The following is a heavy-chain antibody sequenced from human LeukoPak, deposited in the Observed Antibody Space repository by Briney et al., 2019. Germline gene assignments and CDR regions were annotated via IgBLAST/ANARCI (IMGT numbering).Heavy chain of an antibody. J-gene: IGHJ4*02. CDR1: GFSFSSSG. D-gene: IGHD2-15*01. V-gene: IGHV3-33*01. Sequence: GRSLRLSCAASGFSFSSSGMHWVRQAPGKGLEWVAVIWYDGSNQYYADSVKGRFTISRDNSKNTLYLQMNNLRAEDTAVYYCATGGPVPLPLHYWGQGPLVPVPS. CDR3: ATGGPVPLPLHY. CDR2: IWYDGSNQ.